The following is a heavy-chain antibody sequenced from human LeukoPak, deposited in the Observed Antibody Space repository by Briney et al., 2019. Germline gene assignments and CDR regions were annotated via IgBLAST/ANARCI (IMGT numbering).Heavy chain of an antibody. D-gene: IGHD6-13*01. J-gene: IGHJ5*02. CDR2: IYYSGST. CDR3: ARELAAAGTFSFDP. CDR1: GGSFSGYY. Sequence: SETLSLTCAVYGGSFSGYYWSWIRQPLGKGLEWIGYIYYSGSTNYNPSLKSRVTISVDTSKNQFSLKLSSVTAADTAVYYCARELAAAGTFSFDPWGQGTLVTVSS. V-gene: IGHV4-59*01.